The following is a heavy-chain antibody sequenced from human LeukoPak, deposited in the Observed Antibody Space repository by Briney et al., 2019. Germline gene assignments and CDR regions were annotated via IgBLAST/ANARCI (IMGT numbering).Heavy chain of an antibody. CDR3: ARGIIAAAGTEWFDP. CDR2: ISSSSSYI. Sequence: GRSLRLSCAAYGFTFSSYGMHWVRQAPGKGLEWVSSISSSSSYIYYADSVKGRFTISRDNAKNSLYPPMNSLRAEDTAVYYCARGIIAAAGTEWFDPWGQGTLVTVSS. CDR1: GFTFSSYG. V-gene: IGHV3-21*01. D-gene: IGHD6-13*01. J-gene: IGHJ5*02.